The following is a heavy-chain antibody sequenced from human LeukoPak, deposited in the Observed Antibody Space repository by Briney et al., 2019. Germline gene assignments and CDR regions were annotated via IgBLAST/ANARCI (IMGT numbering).Heavy chain of an antibody. CDR1: GFTFGDYA. CDR3: TRGWFAELPADH. D-gene: IGHD3-10*01. Sequence: GGSLRLSCTASGFTFGDYAMTWVRQAPGKGLEWVGFIRSKTYGGTTEYAASVKGRFTISRDDSKSIAYLQMNSLKTEDTAVYYCTRGWFAELPADHWGQGTLVTVSS. V-gene: IGHV3-49*04. J-gene: IGHJ4*02. CDR2: IRSKTYGGTT.